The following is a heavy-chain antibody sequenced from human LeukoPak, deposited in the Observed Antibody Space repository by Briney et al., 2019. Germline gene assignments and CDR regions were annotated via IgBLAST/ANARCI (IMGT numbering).Heavy chain of an antibody. CDR2: IIPIFGTA. CDR1: GFTFSSYA. J-gene: IGHJ3*02. CDR3: ARDAGCGGDCYSYGAFDI. V-gene: IGHV1-69*06. D-gene: IGHD2-21*02. Sequence: SGGSLRLSCAASGFTFSSYAISWVRQAPGQGLEWMGGIIPIFGTANYAQKFQGRVTITADKSTSTAYMELSSLRSEDTAVYYCARDAGCGGDCYSYGAFDIWGQGTMVTVSS.